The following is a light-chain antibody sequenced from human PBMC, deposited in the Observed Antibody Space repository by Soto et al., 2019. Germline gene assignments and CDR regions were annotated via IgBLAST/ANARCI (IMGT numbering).Light chain of an antibody. CDR1: QGVSSY. CDR3: QQRINWPPPYT. V-gene: IGKV3-11*01. CDR2: DAS. Sequence: ELVLTQSPATLSLSPGERATLSRSASQGVSSYLAWYQQKPGQAPRLLLYDASNRSTGIPARLSGRGSGTDFTRTISSLEPEDFAVYYGQQRINWPPPYTFGQRTKLEIK. J-gene: IGKJ2*01.